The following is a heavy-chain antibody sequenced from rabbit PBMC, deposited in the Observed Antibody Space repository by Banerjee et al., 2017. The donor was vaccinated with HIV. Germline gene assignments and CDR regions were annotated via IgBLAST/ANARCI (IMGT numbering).Heavy chain of an antibody. D-gene: IGHD3-1*01. J-gene: IGHJ3*01. CDR2: INAATGKP. V-gene: IGHV1S45*01. CDR3: ARDGGNNDETYVTRLDL. CDR1: GFSLSASDF. Sequence: QEQVVESGGGLVQPEGSLTLTCTASGFSLSASDFIYWVRQAPGKGLEWIACINAATGKPVYATWAKGRFTISRTSSTTVTLRMTSLTAADTATYFCARDGGNNDETYVTRLDLWGPGTLVTVS.